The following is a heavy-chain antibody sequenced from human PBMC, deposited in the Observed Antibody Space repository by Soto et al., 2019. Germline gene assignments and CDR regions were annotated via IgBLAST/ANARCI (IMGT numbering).Heavy chain of an antibody. V-gene: IGHV3-23*01. J-gene: IGHJ4*02. CDR2: ISGGGDAT. D-gene: IGHD1-26*01. CDR3: VRESPAIVLTCDY. CDR1: WFPFTSYT. Sequence: QPVGSLRLSCAASWFPFTSYTMAWVRQSPGRGLEWVSSISGGGDATYYIHSVRGRFTISRDNSQNTVYLQMSSLRAEDTAVYYCVRESPAIVLTCDYWGQGTQVTVSS.